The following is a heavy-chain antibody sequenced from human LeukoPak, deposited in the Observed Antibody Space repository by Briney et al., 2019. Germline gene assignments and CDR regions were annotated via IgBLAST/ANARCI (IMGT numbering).Heavy chain of an antibody. J-gene: IGHJ4*02. Sequence: ASVKVSCKTSGYTFTSYGIIWVRQAPGQGLEWMGWISAYNGNTNYAQKLQGRVTMTTDTSTSTAYMELRSLRSDDTAVYYCARSRRGYYGSGSSYDYWGQGTLVTVSS. CDR3: ARSRRGYYGSGSSYDY. D-gene: IGHD3-10*01. CDR1: GYTFTSYG. V-gene: IGHV1-18*01. CDR2: ISAYNGNT.